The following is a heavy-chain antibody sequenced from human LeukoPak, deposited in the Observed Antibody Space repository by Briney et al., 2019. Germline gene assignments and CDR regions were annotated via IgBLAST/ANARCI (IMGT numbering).Heavy chain of an antibody. CDR2: IYHSGST. CDR3: ARTDPTPDFWSGYYPIMDV. J-gene: IGHJ6*03. D-gene: IGHD3-3*01. Sequence: SETLSLTCTVSGYSISSGYFWGWIRQPPGKGLEWIGSIYHSGSTYYNPSLKSRVTISVDTSKNQFSLKLSSVTAADTAVYYCARTDPTPDFWSGYYPIMDVWGKGTTVTVSS. CDR1: GYSISSGYF. V-gene: IGHV4-38-2*02.